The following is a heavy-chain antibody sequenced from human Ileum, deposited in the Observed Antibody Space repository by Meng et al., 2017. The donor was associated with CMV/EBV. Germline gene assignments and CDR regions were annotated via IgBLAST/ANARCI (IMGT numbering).Heavy chain of an antibody. J-gene: IGHJ4*02. D-gene: IGHD1-14*01. CDR2: ISPIFRTS. Sequence: VQLVQAGAEVKKPGATVKVSCEASGVTFSSNDISWVRHAPGQGLEWMGVISPIFRTSNYAQKSQGRLTITADESTSTAYMELSGLTPGDTAVYYCATSGRGPKYYFDYWGQGTLVTVSS. V-gene: IGHV1-69*12. CDR3: ATSGRGPKYYFDY. CDR1: GVTFSSND.